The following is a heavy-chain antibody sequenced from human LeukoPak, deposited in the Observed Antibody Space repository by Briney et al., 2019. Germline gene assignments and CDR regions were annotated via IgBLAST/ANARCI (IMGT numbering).Heavy chain of an antibody. CDR3: ARSSSGYYYWDY. CDR2: INAGNGNT. CDR1: GYTFTSYA. D-gene: IGHD3-22*01. V-gene: IGHV1-3*01. J-gene: IGHJ4*02. Sequence: ASVKVSCKASGYTFTSYAMHWVRQAPGQRLEWMGWINAGNGNTKYSQKFQGRVTITRDTSASTAYMELSSLRSEDTAVYYCARSSSGYYYWDYWGQGTLVTVSS.